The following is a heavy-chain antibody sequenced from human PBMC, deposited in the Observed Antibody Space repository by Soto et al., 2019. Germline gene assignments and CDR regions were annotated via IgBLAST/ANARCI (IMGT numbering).Heavy chain of an antibody. CDR2: ISSNGRST. CDR1: GFTFGTYA. D-gene: IGHD2-8*01. Sequence: PGGSLRLSCATSGFTFGTYAMHWVRQAPGKGLEYVSAISSNGRSTYYANSVKGRFTISRDNSKNTLYLQMDSLRAEDMAVYYCARDRCTNGVCYAPSDYWGQGTLVTVS. J-gene: IGHJ4*02. V-gene: IGHV3-64*01. CDR3: ARDRCTNGVCYAPSDY.